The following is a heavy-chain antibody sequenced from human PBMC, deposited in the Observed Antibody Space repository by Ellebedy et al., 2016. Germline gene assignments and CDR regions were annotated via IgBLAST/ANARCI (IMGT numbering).Heavy chain of an antibody. Sequence: GGSLRLSCAASGFTFSRSGMHWVRQAPGKGLEWVAIIWLDGSKEYYADSVKGRFTIYRANSKNTLYMQMNSLRAEETAVYYCARDKNTGYIDYWGQGALVTVSS. CDR2: IWLDGSKE. V-gene: IGHV3-33*01. CDR3: ARDKNTGYIDY. CDR1: GFTFSRSG. J-gene: IGHJ4*02. D-gene: IGHD2-8*02.